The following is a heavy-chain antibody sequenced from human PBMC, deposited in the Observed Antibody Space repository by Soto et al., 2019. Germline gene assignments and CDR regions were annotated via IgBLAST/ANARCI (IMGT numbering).Heavy chain of an antibody. V-gene: IGHV4-59*01. CDR3: ARVGTYCGGDCYSTPYYFDY. CDR1: GGSISSYY. J-gene: IGHJ4*02. D-gene: IGHD2-21*02. Sequence: SETLSLTCTFSGGSISSYYWSWIRQPPGKGLEWIGYIYYSGSTNYNPSLKSRVTISVDTSKNQFSLKLRSVTAADTAVYYCARVGTYCGGDCYSTPYYFDYWGQGTLVTVSS. CDR2: IYYSGST.